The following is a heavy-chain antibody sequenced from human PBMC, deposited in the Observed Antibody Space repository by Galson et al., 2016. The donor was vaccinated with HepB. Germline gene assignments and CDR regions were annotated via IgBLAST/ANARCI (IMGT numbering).Heavy chain of an antibody. CDR3: ARLPPMVAGIRYYYYGMDV. CDR1: GGSLNGYY. J-gene: IGHJ6*02. D-gene: IGHD2-15*01. CDR2: INHSGST. V-gene: IGHV4-34*01. Sequence: SETLSLTCVVYGGSLNGYYWSWIRQSPGKGLEWIGEINHSGSTNYSPSFKSRVTISVDTPKNQLSLKLRSVTAADTAVYYCARLPPMVAGIRYYYYGMDVWGQGTAVTVSS.